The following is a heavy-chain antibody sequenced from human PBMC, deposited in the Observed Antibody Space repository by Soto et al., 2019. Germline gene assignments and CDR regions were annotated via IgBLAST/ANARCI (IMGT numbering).Heavy chain of an antibody. CDR1: GFTFSSHG. D-gene: IGHD1-26*01. Sequence: QAGGSLRLSCTASGFTFSSHGMNWVRQAPGKGLEWVSFLSGSAGITFYADSVKGRFTISRDNSKNTLYLQMNSLRAEDTAVYYCAKDRGIEGSSVRAFDVWGQGTMVTVSS. CDR2: LSGSAGIT. J-gene: IGHJ3*01. CDR3: AKDRGIEGSSVRAFDV. V-gene: IGHV3-23*01.